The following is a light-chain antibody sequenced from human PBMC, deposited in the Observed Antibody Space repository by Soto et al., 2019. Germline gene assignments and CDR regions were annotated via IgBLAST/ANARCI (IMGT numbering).Light chain of an antibody. CDR3: QQYNNWPPLT. Sequence: EILMTQSPASLCVSPGERATLFCRASQSVSSNLAWYQQRPGQAPRLLIFGAYTRATGIPARFSGSGSGTEFTLTISSLQSEDSAVYFCQQYNNWPPLTFGGGTTVDIK. V-gene: IGKV3D-15*01. CDR2: GAY. CDR1: QSVSSN. J-gene: IGKJ4*01.